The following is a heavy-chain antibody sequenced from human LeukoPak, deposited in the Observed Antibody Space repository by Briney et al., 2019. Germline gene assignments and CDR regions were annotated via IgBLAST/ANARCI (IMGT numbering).Heavy chain of an antibody. CDR3: ARDTVNGPFVTSLDL. CDR2: IISDGNAE. J-gene: IGHJ4*02. CDR1: GFPFSNHP. Sequence: PGGSLRLSCTAAGFPFSNHPMNWIRQAPGKGLDWLSHIISDGNAESHADAPRGRFALSRDNAKNSLFLIISDLRVEDTAVYYCARDTVNGPFVTSLDLWGQGALVTVSS. D-gene: IGHD2-8*01. V-gene: IGHV3-48*03.